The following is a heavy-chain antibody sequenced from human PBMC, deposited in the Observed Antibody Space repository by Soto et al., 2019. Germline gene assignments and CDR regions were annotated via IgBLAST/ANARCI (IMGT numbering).Heavy chain of an antibody. CDR1: SGSFRGYY. Sequence: QVQLQQWGAGLLKPSETLSLTCAVYSGSFRGYYWSWIRQPPGKGLEWIGEINHSGSTNYNPSLKSRVPMSVDTSKNQFSLKLSSVSAADTAVYYCAIGTWVRSAFDLWGQGTMVTVSS. CDR3: AIGTWVRSAFDL. CDR2: INHSGST. J-gene: IGHJ3*01. D-gene: IGHD3-10*01. V-gene: IGHV4-34*01.